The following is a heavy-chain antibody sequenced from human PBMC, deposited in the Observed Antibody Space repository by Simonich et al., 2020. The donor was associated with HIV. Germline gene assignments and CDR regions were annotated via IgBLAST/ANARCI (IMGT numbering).Heavy chain of an antibody. J-gene: IGHJ4*02. CDR3: ARVIFVTSAGFDY. V-gene: IGHV4-34*01. CDR1: GGSFSGNY. CDR2: INNSGTT. Sequence: QVRLQQWGAGLLKPSKTLSLTCAVYGGSFSGNYWSWIRRPPGKGLEWIGEINNSGTTNYNPHLKSRVTISRDTSKNQFSLKLSSVTAADTAIYYCARVIFVTSAGFDYWGQGTLVTVSS. D-gene: IGHD3-3*02.